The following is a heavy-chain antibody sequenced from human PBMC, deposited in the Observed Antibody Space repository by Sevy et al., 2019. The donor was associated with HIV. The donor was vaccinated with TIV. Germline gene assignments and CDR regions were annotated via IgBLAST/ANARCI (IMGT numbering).Heavy chain of an antibody. CDR1: SYSVGSDNY. V-gene: IGHV4-38-2*01. Sequence: SQTLSLTCAVSSYSVGSDNYWGWIRQSPGKGLEWIGIIYRSGTTCYNPSLKSRVTISVDTSKNQFSLKLSSVTASDTAVYFCARALGMATFGQIRFDSWGQGTLVTVSS. D-gene: IGHD5-12*01. CDR2: IYRSGTT. J-gene: IGHJ5*01. CDR3: ARALGMATFGQIRFDS.